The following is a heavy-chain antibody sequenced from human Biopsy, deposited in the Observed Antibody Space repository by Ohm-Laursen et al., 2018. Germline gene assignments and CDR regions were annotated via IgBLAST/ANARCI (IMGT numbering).Heavy chain of an antibody. J-gene: IGHJ5*01. CDR1: AYSFGDDR. CDR3: ARELGDFWGGRQFDF. D-gene: IGHD3-3*01. Sequence: ASVKVSCKASAYSFGDDRIHWVRQAPGHGLEWMGWIDPKSGGTNYAQKFQGRVTMTRDTSISTTYMELRRLTSDDTAVFYCARELGDFWGGRQFDFWGQGTLVTVSS. V-gene: IGHV1-2*02. CDR2: IDPKSGGT.